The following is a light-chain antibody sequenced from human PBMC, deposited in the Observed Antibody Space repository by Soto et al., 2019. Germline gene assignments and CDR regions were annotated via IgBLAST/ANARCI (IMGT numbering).Light chain of an antibody. CDR2: EVS. J-gene: IGLJ3*02. Sequence: QSALTQPPSVSGSPGQSVTISCTGTSSDVGSYNRVSWYQQPPGTAPKLMIYEVSNRPSGVPDRFSGSKSGNTASLTISGLQAEDEADYCCSLYTSSSPLVFGAGTKLTIL. V-gene: IGLV2-18*01. CDR1: SSDVGSYNR. CDR3: SLYTSSSPLV.